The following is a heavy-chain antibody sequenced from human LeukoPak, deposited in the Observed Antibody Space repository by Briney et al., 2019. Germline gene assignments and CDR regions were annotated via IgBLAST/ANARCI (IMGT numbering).Heavy chain of an antibody. V-gene: IGHV1-18*01. D-gene: IGHD3-22*01. CDR1: GGTFSSYA. CDR2: ISAYNGNT. CDR3: ATVVGPTYDSSGSGNYFDY. J-gene: IGHJ4*02. Sequence: ASVKVSCKASGGTFSSYAISWVRQAPGQGLEWMGWISAYNGNTNYAQKLQGRVTMTTDTSTSTAYMELRSLRSDDTAVYYCATVVGPTYDSSGSGNYFDYWGQGTLVTVSS.